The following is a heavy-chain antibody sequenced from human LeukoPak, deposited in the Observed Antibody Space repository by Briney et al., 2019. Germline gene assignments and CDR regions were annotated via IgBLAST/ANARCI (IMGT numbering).Heavy chain of an antibody. J-gene: IGHJ1*01. CDR1: GFTFSNYA. Sequence: GGSLRLSCVASGFTFSNYAMSWVRQVPGKGLDWVSGISGNGDSTYHADSVKGRFTISRDNSKNTLYLQMNSLRAEDTAIYYCTKDPAHYYHVFQHWGQGTLVTVSS. CDR3: TKDPAHYYHVFQH. CDR2: ISGNGDST. V-gene: IGHV3-23*01. D-gene: IGHD3-10*02.